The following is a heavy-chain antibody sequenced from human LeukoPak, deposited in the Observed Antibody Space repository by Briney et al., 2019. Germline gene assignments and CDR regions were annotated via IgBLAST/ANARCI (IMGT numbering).Heavy chain of an antibody. D-gene: IGHD3-3*01. V-gene: IGHV1-69*05. Sequence: SVKVSCKASGGTFSSYAISWVRQAPGQGLEWMGGIIPIFGTANYAQKFQGRVTITTDESTSTAYMELSSLRSEDTGVYYCARYTSGDFWSGYYIGWGQGTLVTVSS. J-gene: IGHJ4*02. CDR1: GGTFSSYA. CDR3: ARYTSGDFWSGYYIG. CDR2: IIPIFGTA.